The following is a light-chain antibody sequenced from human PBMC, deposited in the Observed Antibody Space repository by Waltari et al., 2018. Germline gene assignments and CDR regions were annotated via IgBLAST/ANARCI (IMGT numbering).Light chain of an antibody. J-gene: IGLJ3*02. CDR3: QTGGHGTWV. V-gene: IGLV4-69*01. Sequence: QHPEKGPRYLINLNSDGRPNQGVRIPVRFSGSSSGAERYLTISSLQSEDEADYYCQTGGHGTWVFGGGTRLTVL. CDR2: LNSDGRP.